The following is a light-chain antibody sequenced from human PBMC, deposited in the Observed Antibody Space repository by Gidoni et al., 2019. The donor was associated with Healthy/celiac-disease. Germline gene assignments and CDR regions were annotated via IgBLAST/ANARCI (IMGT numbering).Light chain of an antibody. V-gene: IGLV2-11*01. Sequence: QSALNQPRSVSGSPGQSVTISCTGTSSDVGGYNYVSWYQQHPGKAPKLMIYDVSKRPSGVPVRFSGSKSGNTASLTISGLQAEDEADYYCCSYAGSYTYVFGTGTKVTVL. CDR2: DVS. CDR3: CSYAGSYTYV. CDR1: SSDVGGYNY. J-gene: IGLJ1*01.